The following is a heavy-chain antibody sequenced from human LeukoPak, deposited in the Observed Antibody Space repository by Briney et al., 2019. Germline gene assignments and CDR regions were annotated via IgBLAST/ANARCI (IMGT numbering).Heavy chain of an antibody. CDR2: ISASGGST. J-gene: IGHJ6*04. V-gene: IGHV3-23*01. CDR3: AKASAGSGRALYYYGMDV. CDR1: GFPLSSYA. Sequence: PPGGSLRLSCAASGFPLSSYAMTWVRQAPGKGLEWVSAISASGGSTYYADSVRGRFTISRDNSKNTLYLQMNSLRAEDTAVYYCAKASAGSGRALYYYGMDVWGKGTTVTVSS. D-gene: IGHD3-10*01.